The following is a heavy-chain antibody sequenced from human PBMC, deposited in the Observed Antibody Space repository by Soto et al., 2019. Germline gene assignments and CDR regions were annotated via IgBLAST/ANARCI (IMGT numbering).Heavy chain of an antibody. CDR1: GFSLSTSGVG. Sequence: QITLKESGPTLVKPTETLTLTCTVSGFSLSTSGVGVGWIRQSPGKAPEWLALIYWDGEKRYSPSLKSRPTITMYTSKNQVVLTVTNLDPVDTGTYYCAHTRVHLVRGLTSFDSWGQGTLVTVSS. V-gene: IGHV2-5*02. D-gene: IGHD3-10*01. J-gene: IGHJ4*02. CDR3: AHTRVHLVRGLTSFDS. CDR2: IYWDGEK.